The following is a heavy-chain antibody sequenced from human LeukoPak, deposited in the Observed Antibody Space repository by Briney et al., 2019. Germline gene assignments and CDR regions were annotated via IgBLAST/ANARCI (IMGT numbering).Heavy chain of an antibody. J-gene: IGHJ3*02. Sequence: PGGSLRLSCAASGFTFSSYAMSWVRQAPGKGLEWVAVIWYDGSNKYYADSVKGRFTISRDNSKNTLYLQMNSLRAEDTAVYYCARDSRPFAGDDAFDIWGQGTMVTVSS. CDR3: ARDSRPFAGDDAFDI. CDR1: GFTFSSYA. V-gene: IGHV3-33*08. D-gene: IGHD2-21*01. CDR2: IWYDGSNK.